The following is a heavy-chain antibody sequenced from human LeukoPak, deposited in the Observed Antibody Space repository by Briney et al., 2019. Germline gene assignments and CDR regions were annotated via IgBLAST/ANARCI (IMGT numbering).Heavy chain of an antibody. Sequence: GSLRLSCAASGFTVSSNYMSWVRRAPGKGLEWVSVIYSGGSTYYADSVKGRFTISRDNSKNTLYLQMNSLRAEDTAVYYCAADIIGYCSGGSCYSVEVPYNWFDPWGQGTLVTVSS. V-gene: IGHV3-53*01. CDR3: AADIIGYCSGGSCYSVEVPYNWFDP. CDR1: GFTVSSNY. J-gene: IGHJ5*02. CDR2: IYSGGST. D-gene: IGHD2-15*01.